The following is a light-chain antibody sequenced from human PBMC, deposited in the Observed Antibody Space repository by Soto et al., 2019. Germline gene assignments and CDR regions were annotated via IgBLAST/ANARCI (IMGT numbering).Light chain of an antibody. CDR2: GNS. J-gene: IGLJ1*01. Sequence: QSVLTQPPSVSGAPGQRVTMSCTGSSSNIGAGYDVHWYQQLPGTAPKLLIYGNSNRPSGVPDRFSGSKSGTSASLAITGLQAEDEADYYCQSYDSSLSAHYVFGTGTKLTVL. CDR1: SSNIGAGYD. V-gene: IGLV1-40*01. CDR3: QSYDSSLSAHYV.